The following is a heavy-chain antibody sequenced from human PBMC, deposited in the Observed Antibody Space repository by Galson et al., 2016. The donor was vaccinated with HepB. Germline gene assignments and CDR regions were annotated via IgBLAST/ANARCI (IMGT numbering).Heavy chain of an antibody. CDR1: GYTFTDFY. Sequence: SCKASGYTFTDFYLHWVRQAPGQGLEWMGWINPSSGATNYAQKFQGRVTMTRDTSLSSIYMELSRLRSDDTALYFCARDHAVTGHDYWGQGTLVAVSS. V-gene: IGHV1-2*02. CDR3: ARDHAVTGHDY. CDR2: INPSSGAT. D-gene: IGHD6-19*01. J-gene: IGHJ4*02.